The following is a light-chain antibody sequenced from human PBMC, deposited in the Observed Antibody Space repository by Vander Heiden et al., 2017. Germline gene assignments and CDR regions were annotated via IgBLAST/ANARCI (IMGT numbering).Light chain of an antibody. CDR1: QSISSY. CDR2: AAS. Sequence: IQMTQSPSSLSASVGDRVTITCRASQSISSYLNWYQQKPGKAPKLLIYAASSLQSGVPSRFSGSGSGTDFTLTSSSLQPEDFATYYCQQSYSTPRTFGQGTKLEIK. V-gene: IGKV1-39*01. J-gene: IGKJ2*01. CDR3: QQSYSTPRT.